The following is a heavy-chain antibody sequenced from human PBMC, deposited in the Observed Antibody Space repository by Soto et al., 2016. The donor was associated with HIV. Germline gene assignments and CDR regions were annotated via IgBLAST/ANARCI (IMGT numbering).Heavy chain of an antibody. CDR3: ARAASGARWDFDY. Sequence: QAQLVQSGAEAKKPGASVKVSCKASGYSFSSYGISWVRQAPGQGLEWMGWISAYNGDTDYAQKLQGRVTMTTDTSTNTAYMELRSLRSDDTAVYYCARAASGARWDFDYWGQGTLGHRLL. V-gene: IGHV1-18*01. CDR2: ISAYNGDT. J-gene: IGHJ4*02. CDR1: GYSFSSYG. D-gene: IGHD1-26*01.